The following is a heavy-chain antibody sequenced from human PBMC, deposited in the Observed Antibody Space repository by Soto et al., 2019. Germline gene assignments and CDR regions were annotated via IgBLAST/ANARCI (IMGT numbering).Heavy chain of an antibody. Sequence: GGSLRLSCAASGFTFSSYDMHWVRQAPGKGLEWVSAIGTAGDTYYPGSVKGRFTISRENAKNSLYLQMNSLRAGDTAVYYCAREVIVATKDATRYYYYMDVWGKGTTVTVSS. CDR2: IGTAGDT. CDR1: GFTFSSYD. V-gene: IGHV3-13*01. CDR3: AREVIVATKDATRYYYYMDV. D-gene: IGHD5-12*01. J-gene: IGHJ6*03.